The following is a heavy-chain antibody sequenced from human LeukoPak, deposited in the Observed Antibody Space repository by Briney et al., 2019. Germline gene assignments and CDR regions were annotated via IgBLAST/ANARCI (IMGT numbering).Heavy chain of an antibody. Sequence: GGSLRLSCAASGFTFSSYAMHWVRQAPGKGLEWVAVISYDGSNKYYADSVKGRFTISRDNSKNTLCLQMNSLRAEDTAVYYCARDLGETQLWSSSFDYWGQGTLVTVSS. V-gene: IGHV3-30*04. CDR3: ARDLGETQLWSSSFDY. D-gene: IGHD5-18*01. J-gene: IGHJ4*02. CDR2: ISYDGSNK. CDR1: GFTFSSYA.